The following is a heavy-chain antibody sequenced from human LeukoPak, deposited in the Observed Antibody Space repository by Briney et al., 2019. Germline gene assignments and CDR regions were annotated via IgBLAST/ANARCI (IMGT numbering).Heavy chain of an antibody. Sequence: PSETLSLTCTVSGGSISSSSYYWGWIRQPPGKGLEWIGSIYYSGSTYYNPSLKSRVTISVDTSKNQFSLKLSSVTAADTAVYYCARHGMVTTLQPNDAFDIWGQGTMVTVSS. V-gene: IGHV4-39*01. D-gene: IGHD2-21*02. CDR3: ARHGMVTTLQPNDAFDI. CDR1: GGSISSSSYY. J-gene: IGHJ3*02. CDR2: IYYSGST.